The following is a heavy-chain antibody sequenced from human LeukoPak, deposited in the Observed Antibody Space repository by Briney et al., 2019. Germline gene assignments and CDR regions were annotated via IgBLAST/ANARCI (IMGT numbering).Heavy chain of an antibody. V-gene: IGHV4-34*01. J-gene: IGHJ6*02. CDR3: AREGAARPLYYYYYGMNV. D-gene: IGHD6-6*01. CDR1: GGSFSGYY. Sequence: SETLSLTCAVYGGSFSGYYWSRIRQPPGKGLEWIGEINHSGSTNYNPSLKSRVTISVDTSKNQFSLKLSSVTAADTAVYYCAREGAARPLYYYYYGMNVWGQGTTVTVSS. CDR2: INHSGST.